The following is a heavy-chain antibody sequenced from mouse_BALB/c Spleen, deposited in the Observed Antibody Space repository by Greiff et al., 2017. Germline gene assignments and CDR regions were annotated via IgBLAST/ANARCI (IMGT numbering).Heavy chain of an antibody. V-gene: IGHV5-12-2*01. J-gene: IGHJ4*01. D-gene: IGHD2-14*01. CDR2: ISNGGGST. CDR3: ARHDYYRYDGGYYAMDY. Sequence: EVKLVESGGGLVQPGGSLKLSCAASGFTFSSYTMSWVRQTPEKRLEWVAYISNGGGSTYYPDTVKGRFTISRDNAKNTLYLQMSSLKSEDTAMYYCARHDYYRYDGGYYAMDYWGQGTSVTVSS. CDR1: GFTFSSYT.